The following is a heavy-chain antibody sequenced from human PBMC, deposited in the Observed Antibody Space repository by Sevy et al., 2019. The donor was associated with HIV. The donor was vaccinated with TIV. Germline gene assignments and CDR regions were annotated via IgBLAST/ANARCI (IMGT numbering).Heavy chain of an antibody. CDR1: GFTFSSYG. D-gene: IGHD1-7*01. CDR3: AKERITGTTYFDY. Sequence: GGSLRLSCAASGFTFSSYGMHWVRQAPGKGLEWVAVISYDGSNKYYADSVKGRFTISRDNSKNTLYLQMNSLRAEDTAVYYCAKERITGTTYFDYWGQGTLVTVSS. CDR2: ISYDGSNK. J-gene: IGHJ4*02. V-gene: IGHV3-30*18.